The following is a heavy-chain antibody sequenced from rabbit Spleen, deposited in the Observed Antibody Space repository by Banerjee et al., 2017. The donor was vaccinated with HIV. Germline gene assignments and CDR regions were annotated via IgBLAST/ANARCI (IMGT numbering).Heavy chain of an antibody. CDR3: ARDSGTSFSSYGMDH. CDR2: IGAGVSSTP. CDR1: GFSFSSSYW. V-gene: IGHV1S45*01. J-gene: IGHJ6*01. D-gene: IGHD8-1*01. Sequence: QEQLVESGGGLVKPEGSLTHNCTASGFSFSSSYWICWVRQAPGKGPEWIACIGAGVSSTPYYAAWARGRFTIPKTSSTTVTLQITNLTTADTATYFCARDSGTSFSSYGMDHWGPGTLVSVS.